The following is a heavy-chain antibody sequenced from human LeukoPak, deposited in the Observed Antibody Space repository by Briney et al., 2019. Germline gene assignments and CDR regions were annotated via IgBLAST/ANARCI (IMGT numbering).Heavy chain of an antibody. D-gene: IGHD3-16*01. CDR3: ARAAGGTRNYYMDV. CDR1: GYTFSSYD. Sequence: GASVKVSCKASGYTFSSYDVNWVRQGTGQGLEWMGWMNPSSGNTGYAQKFQGRVTIIRNTSISTAYMELSSLRSEDTAVYYCARAAGGTRNYYMDVWAKGTTVTVSS. V-gene: IGHV1-8*01. CDR2: MNPSSGNT. J-gene: IGHJ6*03.